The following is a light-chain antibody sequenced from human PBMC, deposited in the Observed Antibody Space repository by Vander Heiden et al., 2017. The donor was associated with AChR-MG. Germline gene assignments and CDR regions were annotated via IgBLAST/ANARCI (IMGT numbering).Light chain of an antibody. V-gene: IGLV3-27*01. CDR2: KDT. CDR3: YSTADNTVI. J-gene: IGLJ2*01. CDR1: VLSFSY. Sequence: SYELPQPSSVSVSPGPTAKITCSGAVLSFSYARWFQQKPGQSPLLVIYKDTQRPSGIPERFSGSSSGITVSLTITGAQVDEEADYCCYSTADNTVIFGGGTRLTVL.